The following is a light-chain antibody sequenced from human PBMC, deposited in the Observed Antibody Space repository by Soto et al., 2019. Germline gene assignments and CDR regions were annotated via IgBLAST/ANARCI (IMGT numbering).Light chain of an antibody. Sequence: DIQMTQSPSSLSASVGDRVTITCRASQTISTYLNWYQQKPVKAPKLLIYAASSLQSGVPSRFSSSGSGTDFTLTLSSLQLEDFANYYCQHTGFGQGTKLEIK. CDR1: QTISTY. V-gene: IGKV1-39*01. J-gene: IGKJ2*03. CDR3: QHTG. CDR2: AAS.